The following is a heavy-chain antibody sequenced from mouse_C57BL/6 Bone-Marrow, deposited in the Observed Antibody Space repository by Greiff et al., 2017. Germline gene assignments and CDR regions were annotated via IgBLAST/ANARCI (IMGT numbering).Heavy chain of an antibody. D-gene: IGHD1-1*01. CDR2: IYPGDGDT. CDR3: APLRFYAMDY. V-gene: IGHV1-82*01. CDR1: GYAFSSSW. Sequence: HVKLVESGPELVKPGASVKISCKASGYAFSSSWMNWVKQRPGKGLEWIGRIYPGDGDTNYNGKFKGKATLTADKSSSTAYMQLSSLTSEDSAVYFCAPLRFYAMDYWGQGTSVTVSS. J-gene: IGHJ4*01.